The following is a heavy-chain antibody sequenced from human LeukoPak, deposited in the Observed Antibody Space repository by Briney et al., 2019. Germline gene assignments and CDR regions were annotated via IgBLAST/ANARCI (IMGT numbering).Heavy chain of an antibody. CDR2: INHSGST. Sequence: KTSETLSRTCAVYGGSFSGYYWSWIRQPPGKGLEWIGEINHSGSTNYNPSLKSRVTISVDTSKNQFSLKLSSVTAADTAVYYCARGQPYYDILTGYYPTSQYFQHWGQGTLVTVSS. V-gene: IGHV4-34*01. J-gene: IGHJ1*01. D-gene: IGHD3-9*01. CDR3: ARGQPYYDILTGYYPTSQYFQH. CDR1: GGSFSGYY.